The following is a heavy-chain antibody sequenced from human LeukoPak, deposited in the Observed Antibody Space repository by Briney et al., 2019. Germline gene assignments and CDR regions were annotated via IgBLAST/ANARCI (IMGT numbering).Heavy chain of an antibody. V-gene: IGHV3-21*01. CDR1: GFTFSSYN. CDR3: AKGTAMEDYYYYGMDV. CDR2: ISSSSSYI. Sequence: GGSLRLSCAASGFTFSSYNVNWVRQAPGKGLEWVSSISSSSSYIYYADSVKGRFTISRDNAKNSLYLQMNSLRAEDTAVYYCAKGTAMEDYYYYGMDVWGQGTTVTVSS. J-gene: IGHJ6*02. D-gene: IGHD5-18*01.